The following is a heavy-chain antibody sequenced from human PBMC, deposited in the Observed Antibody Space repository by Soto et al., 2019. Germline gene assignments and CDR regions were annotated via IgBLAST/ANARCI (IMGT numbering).Heavy chain of an antibody. D-gene: IGHD5-12*01. V-gene: IGHV3-15*07. Sequence: GGSLRLSCAASGLTFSNAWMNLGRQAPGKGLEWVGRTKSKTDGGTTDYAAPVKGRFTISRDDSKNTLYLQMNSLKTEDTALYYCSGGYSGYDSSADVWGQGTTLTVTS. CDR3: SGGYSGYDSSADV. J-gene: IGHJ6*02. CDR1: GLTFSNAW. CDR2: TKSKTDGGTT.